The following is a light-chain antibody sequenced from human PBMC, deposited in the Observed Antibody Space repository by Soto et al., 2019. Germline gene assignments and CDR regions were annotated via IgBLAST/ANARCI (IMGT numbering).Light chain of an antibody. J-gene: IGKJ1*01. V-gene: IGKV3-20*01. CDR3: QQYGGMWT. CDR1: QSVSDN. Sequence: EIVMTQSPATLSVSPGERATLSCRASQSVSDNLAWYQHKPGQAPRLLVYGASSRATGIPDRFSGSGSGTDFTLTINRLEPEDFAVYYCQQYGGMWTFGQGTKVDI. CDR2: GAS.